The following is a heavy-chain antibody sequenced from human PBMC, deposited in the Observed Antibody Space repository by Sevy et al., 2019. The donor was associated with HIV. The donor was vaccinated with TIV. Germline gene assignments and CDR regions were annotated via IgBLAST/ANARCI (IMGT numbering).Heavy chain of an antibody. CDR3: NSVAGKIDV. D-gene: IGHD6-19*01. CDR1: GFTFSSYA. V-gene: IGHV3-30-3*01. J-gene: IGHJ6*02. CDR2: ISYDGSNK. Sequence: GGSLRLSCAASGFTFSSYAMHWVRRAPGKGLEWVAAISYDGSNKYYADSVKGRFTISRDNSKNTLYLQMNSLRAEDTAVYYCNSVAGKIDVWGQGTTVTVSS.